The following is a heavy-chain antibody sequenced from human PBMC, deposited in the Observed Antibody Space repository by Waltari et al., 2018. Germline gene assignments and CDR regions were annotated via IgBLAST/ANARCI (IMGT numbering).Heavy chain of an antibody. Sequence: QVQLVQSGAEVKKPGASVKVSCKASGYTFPSYYMHLVRQAPGQGFEWMGIINPSGGSTSYAQKFQGRVTMTRDMSTSTVYMELSSLRSEDTAVYYCARAGYGSVLRDMDVWGQGTTVTVSS. V-gene: IGHV1-46*01. J-gene: IGHJ6*02. CDR1: GYTFPSYY. CDR2: INPSGGST. CDR3: ARAGYGSVLRDMDV. D-gene: IGHD3-10*01.